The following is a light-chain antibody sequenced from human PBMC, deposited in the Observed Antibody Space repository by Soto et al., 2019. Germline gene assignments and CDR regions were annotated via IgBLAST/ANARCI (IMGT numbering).Light chain of an antibody. CDR3: LRHHSFPWT. CDR2: GTS. Sequence: DIQMTQSPSSLSASVGDRVTITCRTSQAIKNDLGWYQQIPGKAPKRLIYGTSSLQNAVPSRFRGSGSGTEFTLTISGLQPEDFATYYCLRHHSFPWTFGQGTKVDVK. J-gene: IGKJ1*01. V-gene: IGKV1-17*01. CDR1: QAIKND.